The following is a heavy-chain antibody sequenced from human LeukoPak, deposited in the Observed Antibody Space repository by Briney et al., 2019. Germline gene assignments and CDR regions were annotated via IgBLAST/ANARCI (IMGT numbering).Heavy chain of an antibody. D-gene: IGHD2-2*01. J-gene: IGHJ4*02. Sequence: GGSLRLSCAASGFTFSTSWMTWVRQAPGKGLEWVANIKQDGSENYYVDSVKGRFTISRDNAKNSLYLQMNTLRAEDTAVYYCASLTHARDWGQGTLVTVSS. CDR3: ASLTHARD. CDR2: IKQDGSEN. CDR1: GFTFSTSW. V-gene: IGHV3-7*01.